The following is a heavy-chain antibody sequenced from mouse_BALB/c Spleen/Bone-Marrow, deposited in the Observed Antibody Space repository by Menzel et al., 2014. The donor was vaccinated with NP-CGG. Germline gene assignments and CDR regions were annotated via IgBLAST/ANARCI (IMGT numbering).Heavy chain of an antibody. Sequence: VQLQQSGAELVRPGTSVKASCKASGYAFTNYLIEWVKQRPGQGLEWIGVINPGSGSSNYNENFKGKATLTADRSSSTAYMLLSSLTSDDSAVYFCARSRGYDVGPFAFWGQGTLVTVSA. J-gene: IGHJ3*01. CDR3: ARSRGYDVGPFAF. CDR1: GYAFTNYL. D-gene: IGHD2-2*01. V-gene: IGHV1-54*01. CDR2: INPGSGSS.